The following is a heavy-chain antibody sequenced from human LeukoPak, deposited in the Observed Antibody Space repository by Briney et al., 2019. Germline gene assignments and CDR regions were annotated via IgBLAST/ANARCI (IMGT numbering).Heavy chain of an antibody. J-gene: IGHJ5*02. Sequence: GGSLRLSCTASEITFRSYWMSWARQAPGEGLEWVAITNQDGSVKTYVDSVKGRFTISRDNTKNALYLQMNDLRAEDTALYHCARHYASGTWWFDPWGQGTLVTVSS. D-gene: IGHD4-17*01. V-gene: IGHV3-7*03. CDR1: EITFRSYW. CDR2: TNQDGSVK. CDR3: ARHYASGTWWFDP.